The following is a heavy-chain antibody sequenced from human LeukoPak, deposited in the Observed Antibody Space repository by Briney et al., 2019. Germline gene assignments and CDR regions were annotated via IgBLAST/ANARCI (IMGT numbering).Heavy chain of an antibody. D-gene: IGHD6-13*01. J-gene: IGHJ3*02. CDR1: GYTFTGYC. CDR3: AVGYSSSYDAFDT. V-gene: IGHV1-2*06. CDR2: INPNSGGT. Sequence: EASVKVSCKASGYTFTGYCMHWVRQAPGQGLEWMGRINPNSGGTNYAQKFQGRVTMTRDTSISTAYMELSRLRSDDTAVYYCAVGYSSSYDAFDTWGQGTMVTVSS.